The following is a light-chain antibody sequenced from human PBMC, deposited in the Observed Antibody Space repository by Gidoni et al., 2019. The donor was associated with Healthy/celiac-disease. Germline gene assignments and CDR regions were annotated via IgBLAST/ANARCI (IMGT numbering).Light chain of an antibody. CDR2: KAS. J-gene: IGKJ1*01. V-gene: IGKV1-5*03. CDR1: QSISSW. Sequence: DIQMTQSPSTLPASVGDRVTITVRATQSISSWLAWYQQKPGKAPKLLTYKASSLESGVPSSLGGSGSGTEFTLTISSLQPDDFATYCCQQYNSYSWTFGQGTKVEIK. CDR3: QQYNSYSWT.